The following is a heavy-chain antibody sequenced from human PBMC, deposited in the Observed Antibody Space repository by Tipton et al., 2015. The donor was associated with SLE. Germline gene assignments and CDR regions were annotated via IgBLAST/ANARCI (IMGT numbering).Heavy chain of an antibody. Sequence: TLSLTCTVPGGSISPYYWTWVRQPPGKGLEWIGFIYYSGSTNYNPSLKSRVTISLDTSKNQFSLKLSSMTAADTAVYYCARVYSSSHPDVWGKGTTVTVSS. D-gene: IGHD6-13*01. J-gene: IGHJ6*04. CDR2: IYYSGST. CDR3: ARVYSSSHPDV. V-gene: IGHV4-59*01. CDR1: GGSISPYY.